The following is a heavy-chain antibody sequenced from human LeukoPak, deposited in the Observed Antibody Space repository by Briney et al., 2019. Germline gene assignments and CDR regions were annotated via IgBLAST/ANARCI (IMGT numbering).Heavy chain of an antibody. Sequence: ASVKVSCKASGYTFTDYYMHWVRQAPGQGLEWMGVINPSDGSTDYAQKFQGRVTMTRDTSTSTVYMELSSLRSADTAVYYCARGTLYYGSGIYPHPGKYYFDYWGQGTLVTVSS. J-gene: IGHJ4*02. D-gene: IGHD3-10*01. CDR2: INPSDGST. CDR1: GYTFTDYY. CDR3: ARGTLYYGSGIYPHPGKYYFDY. V-gene: IGHV1-46*01.